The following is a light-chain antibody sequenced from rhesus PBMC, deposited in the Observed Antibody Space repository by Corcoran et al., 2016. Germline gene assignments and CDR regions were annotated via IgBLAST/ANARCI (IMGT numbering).Light chain of an antibody. Sequence: DIQMTQSPASLSASVGDTVTITCRASQDISSYLAWYQQKPGKAPKPLIYYASNLESGVPSRLSGGGSGTEFTLTISSLQPEDVATYYCQQYNSAPLTFGGGTKGEIK. J-gene: IGKJ4*01. V-gene: IGKV1-37*01. CDR1: QDISSY. CDR2: YAS. CDR3: QQYNSAPLT.